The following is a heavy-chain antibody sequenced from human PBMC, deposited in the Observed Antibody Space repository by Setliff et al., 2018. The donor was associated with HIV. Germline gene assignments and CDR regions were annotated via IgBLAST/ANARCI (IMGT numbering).Heavy chain of an antibody. J-gene: IGHJ5*01. CDR1: GGSFNTRRTK. V-gene: IGHV4-39*07. D-gene: IGHD1-26*01. CDR2: IFYFGSV. Sequence: SETLSLTCRVPGGSFNTRRTKWGWIRQSPGKGLEWIGSIFYFGSVTYNPPLKSRPLISIDTSKTQFSLNLRSVTAADTAVYYCVRELLGSGGTVPEVNFFDSWGQGTLVTVS. CDR3: VRELLGSGGTVPEVNFFDS.